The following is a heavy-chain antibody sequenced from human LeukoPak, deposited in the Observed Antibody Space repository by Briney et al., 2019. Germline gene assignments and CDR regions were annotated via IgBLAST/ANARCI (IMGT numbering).Heavy chain of an antibody. Sequence: GGSLRLSCAASGFTFSSYGMHRVRQAPGKGLEWVAFIRYDGSNKYYADSVKGRFTISRDNSKNTLYLQMNSLRAEDTAVYYCATDLTYYYDSSGYYYEDYWGQGTLVTVSS. CDR2: IRYDGSNK. CDR1: GFTFSSYG. D-gene: IGHD3-22*01. V-gene: IGHV3-30*02. J-gene: IGHJ4*02. CDR3: ATDLTYYYDSSGYYYEDY.